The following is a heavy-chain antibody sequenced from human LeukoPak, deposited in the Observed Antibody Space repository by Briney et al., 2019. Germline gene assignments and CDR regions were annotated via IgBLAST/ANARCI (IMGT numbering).Heavy chain of an antibody. D-gene: IGHD2-21*02. V-gene: IGHV3-30*04. CDR2: ISFDRSNT. J-gene: IGHJ4*02. CDR3: ARVRTATLIPTLYYFDY. CDR1: GFTFSNYA. Sequence: GGSLRLSCAASGFTFSNYAVHWVRQAPGKGLEWVAFISFDRSNTYYADSVKGRFTISRDNSKNMLYLQMNSLRAEDTAVYYCARVRTATLIPTLYYFDYWGQGTLVTVSS.